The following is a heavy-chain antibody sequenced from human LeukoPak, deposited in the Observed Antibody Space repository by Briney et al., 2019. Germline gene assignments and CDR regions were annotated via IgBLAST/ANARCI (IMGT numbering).Heavy chain of an antibody. J-gene: IGHJ4*02. D-gene: IGHD5-24*01. CDR2: ISWNSGSI. CDR1: GFTFDDYA. Sequence: GGSLRLSCVSSGFTFDDYAMGWVGEAAGKGVDGVSGISWNSGSIGYADSVKGRFTISRDNAKTSLYMQMNSLRAEDTALYYCAKDREMATTRGYYFDYWGQGTLVTVSS. V-gene: IGHV3-9*01. CDR3: AKDREMATTRGYYFDY.